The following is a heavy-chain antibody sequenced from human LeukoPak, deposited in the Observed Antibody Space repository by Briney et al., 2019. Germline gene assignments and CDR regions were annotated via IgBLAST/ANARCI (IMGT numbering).Heavy chain of an antibody. D-gene: IGHD1-1*01. Sequence: PGGSLRLSCAASGFTFSSYGMNWVRQAPEKGLEWVSFISNSGNTIYYADSVKGRFTISRDNAKNSLYLQMNNLRAEDTAVYYCAIETGTADYWGQGIRVTVSS. CDR1: GFTFSSYG. V-gene: IGHV3-48*04. CDR2: ISNSGNTI. J-gene: IGHJ4*02. CDR3: AIETGTADY.